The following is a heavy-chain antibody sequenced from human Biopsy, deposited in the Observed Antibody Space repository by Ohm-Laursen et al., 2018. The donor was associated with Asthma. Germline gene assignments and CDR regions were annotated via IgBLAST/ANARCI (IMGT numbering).Heavy chain of an antibody. CDR2: VMTVFGTT. Sequence: ASVKVSCKISGYSLTDLSMHWVRQAPGQGLEWLGGVMTVFGTTNYAQKFQGRVTITADESTSTAYMEVTSLRSEDTAIYYCARCQVGYSSGWSLLLKKIYYSGMDVWGQGTAVTVSS. D-gene: IGHD6-19*01. J-gene: IGHJ6*02. V-gene: IGHV1-69*13. CDR3: ARCQVGYSSGWSLLLKKIYYSGMDV. CDR1: GYSLTDLS.